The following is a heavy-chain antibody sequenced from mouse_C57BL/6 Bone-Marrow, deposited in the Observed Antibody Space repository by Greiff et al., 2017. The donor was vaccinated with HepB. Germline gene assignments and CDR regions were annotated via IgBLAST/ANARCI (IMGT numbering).Heavy chain of an antibody. CDR3: ARALRPFAY. J-gene: IGHJ3*01. CDR2: ISDGGSYT. CDR1: GFTFSSYA. Sequence: DVMLVESGGGLVKPGGSLKLSCAASGFTFSSYAMSWVRQTPEKRLEWVATISDGGSYTYYPDNVKGRFTISRDNAKNNLYLQMSHLKSEDTAMYYCARALRPFAYWGQGTLVTVSA. V-gene: IGHV5-4*03. D-gene: IGHD3-2*02.